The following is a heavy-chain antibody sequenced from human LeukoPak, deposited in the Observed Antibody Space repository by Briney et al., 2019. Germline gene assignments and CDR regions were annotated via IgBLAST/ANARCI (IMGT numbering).Heavy chain of an antibody. CDR1: RWSFSRYY. J-gene: IGHJ6*03. CDR3: SRSLWAAAGIFYYYYLDV. CDR2: INHSGST. Sequence: SETLSLTCALYRWSFSRYYLSWIRQPPGKGREWIGEINHSGSTNYNPSLTSRGTISVHTSKNQFSLMLTPVPAADTPLSYSSRSLWAAAGIFYYYYLDVWGKGTTVTVSS. D-gene: IGHD6-13*01. V-gene: IGHV4-34*01.